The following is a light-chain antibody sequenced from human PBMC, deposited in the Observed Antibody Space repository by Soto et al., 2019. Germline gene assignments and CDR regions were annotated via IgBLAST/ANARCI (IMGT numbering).Light chain of an antibody. CDR3: ASYTSARIRV. J-gene: IGLJ2*01. V-gene: IGLV2-14*01. CDR2: DVS. Sequence: QSALTQPASVSASPGQSITISCTGTSSDIGAYNSVSWYQQHPGKAPQLMIYDVSYRPSGISGRFSGSKSGNTASLTISGLQADDDADYYCASYTSARIRVFGGGTQLTVL. CDR1: SSDIGAYNS.